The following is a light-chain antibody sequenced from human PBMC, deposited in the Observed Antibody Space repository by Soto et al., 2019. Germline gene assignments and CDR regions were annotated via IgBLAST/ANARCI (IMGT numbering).Light chain of an antibody. Sequence: EIVLTQSPDTLSVSPGESATLSCRASQSISRTLAWYQQKSGQPPRLLIYDASTRATCFPARFSGSVSGTEFTLTISSLQSEDFAVYYCQQYNNWPLTFGGGTTVEIK. J-gene: IGKJ4*01. CDR1: QSISRT. V-gene: IGKV3D-15*01. CDR3: QQYNNWPLT. CDR2: DAS.